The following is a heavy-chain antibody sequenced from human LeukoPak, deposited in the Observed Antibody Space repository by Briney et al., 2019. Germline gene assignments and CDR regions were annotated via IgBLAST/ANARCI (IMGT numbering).Heavy chain of an antibody. V-gene: IGHV3-21*01. J-gene: IGHJ4*02. CDR3: AGDSSGYPADY. D-gene: IGHD3-22*01. CDR2: ISSSSSYI. CDR1: GFTFSSYY. Sequence: GGSLRLSCVASGFTFSSYYMNWVRQAPGKGLEWVSSISSSSSYIYYADSVKGRFTISRDNAKNSLYLQMNSLRAEDTAVYYCAGDSSGYPADYWGQGTLVTVSS.